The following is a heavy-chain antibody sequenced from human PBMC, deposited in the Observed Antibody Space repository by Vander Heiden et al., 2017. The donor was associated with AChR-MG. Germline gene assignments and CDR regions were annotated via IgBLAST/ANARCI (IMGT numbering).Heavy chain of an antibody. CDR2: ISGSGGST. Sequence: EVQLLESGGGLVQPGGSLRLSCAASGFTFSSYAMSWVRQAPGKGLEWVSAISGSGGSTYYADSVKGRFTISRDNSKNTLYLQMNSLRAEDTAVYYCASYCSSTSCYMPAFDIWGQGTMVTVSS. CDR1: GFTFSSYA. J-gene: IGHJ3*02. V-gene: IGHV3-23*01. CDR3: ASYCSSTSCYMPAFDI. D-gene: IGHD2-2*02.